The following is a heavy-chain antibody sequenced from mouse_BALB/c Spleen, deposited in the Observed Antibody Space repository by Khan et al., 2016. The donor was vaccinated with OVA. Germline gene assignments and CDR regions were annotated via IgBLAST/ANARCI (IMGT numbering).Heavy chain of an antibody. V-gene: IGHV1-20*02. CDR1: GYSFTGYF. J-gene: IGHJ2*01. Sequence: VQLKESGPELVKPGASVKISCKASGYSFTGYFMNWVMQSHGKSLEWIGRINPHIGETLYNQKFKGKATLTVDESSRTAYMQLRSLASEDTAVDYCARKNGSDFDYWGQGTTLTVSS. CDR2: INPHIGET. D-gene: IGHD1-1*01. CDR3: ARKNGSDFDY.